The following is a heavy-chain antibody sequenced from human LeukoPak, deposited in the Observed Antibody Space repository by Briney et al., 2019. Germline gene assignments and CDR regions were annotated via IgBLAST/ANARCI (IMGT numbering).Heavy chain of an antibody. D-gene: IGHD3-10*01. Sequence: ASVKVSCKTSGYSFTAYYIHWVRQAPGQGLELMGWINPNSGATNYAQKFQGRVTMARDTSISTVYMDLNRLTSDDTAVYYCARVPGSFDYWGQGTLVTVSS. CDR3: ARVPGSFDY. CDR2: INPNSGAT. J-gene: IGHJ4*02. CDR1: GYSFTAYY. V-gene: IGHV1-2*02.